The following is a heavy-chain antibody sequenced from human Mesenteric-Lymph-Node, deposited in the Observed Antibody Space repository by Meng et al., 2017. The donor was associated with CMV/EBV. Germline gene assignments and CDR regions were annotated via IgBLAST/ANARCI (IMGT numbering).Heavy chain of an antibody. D-gene: IGHD1-26*01. V-gene: IGHV3-48*03. J-gene: IGHJ3*02. CDR3: ARESSGSYISNDAFDI. Sequence: GGSLRLSCAASGFTFSSYEMNWVRQAPGKGLEWVSYISSSGSTIYYADSVKGRFTISRDNAKNSLYLQMNSLRAEDTAVYYCARESSGSYISNDAFDIWGQGTMVTVSS. CDR2: ISSSGSTI. CDR1: GFTFSSYE.